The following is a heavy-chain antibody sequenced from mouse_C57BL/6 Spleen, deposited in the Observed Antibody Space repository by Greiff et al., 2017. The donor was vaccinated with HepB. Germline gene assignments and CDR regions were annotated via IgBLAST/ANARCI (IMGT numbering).Heavy chain of an antibody. Sequence: EVMLVESGGDLVKPGGSLKLSCAASGFTFSSYGMSWVRQTPDKRLEWVATISSGGSYTYYPDSVKGRFTISRDNAKNTLYLQMSSLKSEDTAMYYCARHDGYYPYWGQGTTLTVSS. CDR2: ISSGGSYT. CDR1: GFTFSSYG. J-gene: IGHJ2*01. V-gene: IGHV5-6*01. D-gene: IGHD2-3*01. CDR3: ARHDGYYPY.